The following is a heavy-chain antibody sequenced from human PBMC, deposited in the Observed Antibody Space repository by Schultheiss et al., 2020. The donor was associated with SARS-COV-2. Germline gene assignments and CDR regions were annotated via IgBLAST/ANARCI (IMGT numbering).Heavy chain of an antibody. Sequence: SETLSLTCTVSGGSISSSSYYWGWIRQPPGKGLEWIGSIYYSGSTNYNPSLKSRVTISVDTSKNQFSLKLSSVTAADTAVYYCARDLEADPWKRYGMDVWGQGTTVTVSS. D-gene: IGHD1-1*01. CDR3: ARDLEADPWKRYGMDV. V-gene: IGHV4-39*07. CDR2: IYYSGST. J-gene: IGHJ6*02. CDR1: GGSISSSSYY.